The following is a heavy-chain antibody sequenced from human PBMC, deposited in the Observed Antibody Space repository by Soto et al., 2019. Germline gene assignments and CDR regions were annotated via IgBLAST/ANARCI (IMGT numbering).Heavy chain of an antibody. CDR2: LYNTGST. J-gene: IGHJ4*02. V-gene: IGHV4-59*01. Sequence: PSETLSLTCTVSGGSISRYYWSWIRQPPGKGLEWIGYLYNTGSTIYNPSLESRVTISVDTSKNQFSLKLNSVTAADTAVYYCAGGTDGKKVAYWGQGTLVTVSS. D-gene: IGHD5-12*01. CDR1: GGSISRYY. CDR3: AGGTDGKKVAY.